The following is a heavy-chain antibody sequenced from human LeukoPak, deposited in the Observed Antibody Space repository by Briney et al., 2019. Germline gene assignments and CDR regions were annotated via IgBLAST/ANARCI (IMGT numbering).Heavy chain of an antibody. CDR1: GFTFSSYG. CDR2: IWYDGSNK. Sequence: GGSLRLSCAASGFTFSSYGMHWVRQAPGKGLEWVAVIWYDGSNKYYADSVKGRFTISRDNCKNTLYLQMNSLRAEDTAVYYCARWACSGGSCLTTYMDVWGKGTTVTVSS. D-gene: IGHD2-15*01. V-gene: IGHV3-33*01. CDR3: ARWACSGGSCLTTYMDV. J-gene: IGHJ6*03.